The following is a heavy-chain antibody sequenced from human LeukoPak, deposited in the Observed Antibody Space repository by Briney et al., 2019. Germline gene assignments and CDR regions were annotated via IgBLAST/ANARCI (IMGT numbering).Heavy chain of an antibody. Sequence: GGSLRLSCASSGFTFSNYAMHWVRQAPGKGLEWVALISYDGSNKYYADSVKGRFTISRDNSKNTLSLQMNSLRAEDTAVYYCARDRLCWDCPAGFDPWGQGTLVTVSS. V-gene: IGHV3-30*04. CDR1: GFTFSNYA. CDR3: ARDRLCWDCPAGFDP. D-gene: IGHD2-21*01. J-gene: IGHJ5*02. CDR2: ISYDGSNK.